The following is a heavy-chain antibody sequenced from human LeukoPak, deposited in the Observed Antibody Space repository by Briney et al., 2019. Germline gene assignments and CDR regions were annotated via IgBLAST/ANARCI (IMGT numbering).Heavy chain of an antibody. J-gene: IGHJ4*02. Sequence: ASVKVSCKASGGTFSSYAISWVRQAPGQGLEWMGRIIPIFGTANYAQKFQGRVTITTDESTSTAYMELSSLRSEDTAVYYCARSSSGYYDFWSLNYHFEYWGQGTLVTVSS. V-gene: IGHV1-69*05. CDR3: ARSSSGYYDFWSLNYHFEY. D-gene: IGHD3-3*01. CDR2: IIPIFGTA. CDR1: GGTFSSYA.